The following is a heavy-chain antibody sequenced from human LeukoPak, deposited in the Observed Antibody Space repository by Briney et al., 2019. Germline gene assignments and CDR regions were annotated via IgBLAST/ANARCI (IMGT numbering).Heavy chain of an antibody. J-gene: IGHJ4*02. CDR2: IYYSGST. CDR1: GGSFSGYY. D-gene: IGHD3-22*01. Sequence: SETLSLTCAVYGGSFSGYYWSWIRQLPGKGLEWIGYIYYSGSTNYNPSLKSRVTISVDTSKNQFSLKLRSVTAADTAVYYCARVTGYMIEDYFDYWGQGTLVTVSS. CDR3: ARVTGYMIEDYFDY. V-gene: IGHV4-59*01.